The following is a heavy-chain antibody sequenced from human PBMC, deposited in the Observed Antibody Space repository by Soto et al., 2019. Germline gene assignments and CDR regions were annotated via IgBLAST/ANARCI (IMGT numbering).Heavy chain of an antibody. V-gene: IGHV3-74*01. J-gene: IGHJ6*03. CDR1: GFTFSSYW. CDR2: INSDGSST. D-gene: IGHD1-26*01. CDR3: ASTTYAYYYYYMDV. Sequence: GSLRLSCAASGFTFSSYWMHWVRQAPGKGLVWVSRINSDGSSTSYADSVKGRFTISRDNAKNTLYLQMNSLRAEDTAVYYCASTTYAYYYYYMDVWGKGTTVTVSS.